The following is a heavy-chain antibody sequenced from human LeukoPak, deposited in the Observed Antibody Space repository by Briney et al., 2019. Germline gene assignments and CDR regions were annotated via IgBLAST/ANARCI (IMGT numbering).Heavy chain of an antibody. CDR2: VSAGGGST. Sequence: PGGSLRLSCAASGFTFSSYAMSWVRQAPGKGLEWVSAVSAGGGSTYYADSVQGRFTISRDNSKNTLYLQMNSLRAEDTAVYYCAGEGHYGDPKCFDYWGQGTLVTVSS. J-gene: IGHJ4*02. V-gene: IGHV3-23*01. CDR1: GFTFSSYA. D-gene: IGHD4-17*01. CDR3: AGEGHYGDPKCFDY.